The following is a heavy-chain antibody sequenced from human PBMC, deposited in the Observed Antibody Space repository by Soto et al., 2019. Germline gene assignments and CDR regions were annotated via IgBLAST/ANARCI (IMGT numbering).Heavy chain of an antibody. V-gene: IGHV3-33*01. CDR1: RLTFSAHD. CDR3: AGEPKGGAYDMAV. CDR2: IWSDGSRG. Sequence: QVQLVESGGGVVQPGTSLRLSCAASRLTFSAHDMHWVRQAPGKGLEWVALIWSDGSRGFYADSVKGRFTISRDNFKNTLYLQMNSLGAEDTAVYYCAGEPKGGAYDMAVWGQGTTVTVSS. D-gene: IGHD3-16*01. J-gene: IGHJ6*02.